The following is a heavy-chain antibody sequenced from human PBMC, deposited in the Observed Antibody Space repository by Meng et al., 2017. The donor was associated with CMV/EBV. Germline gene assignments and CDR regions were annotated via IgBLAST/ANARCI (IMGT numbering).Heavy chain of an antibody. CDR3: ARGPGYCSSTSCYMWLDGDGMDV. V-gene: IGHV3-13*01. CDR1: GFTFSSYD. Sequence: GESLKISCAASGFTFSSYDMHWVRQATGKGLEWVSAIGTAGDTYYPGSVKGRFTISRENAKNSSYLQMNSLRAGDTAVYYCARGPGYCSSTSCYMWLDGDGMDVWGQGTTVTVSS. D-gene: IGHD2-2*02. CDR2: IGTAGDT. J-gene: IGHJ6*02.